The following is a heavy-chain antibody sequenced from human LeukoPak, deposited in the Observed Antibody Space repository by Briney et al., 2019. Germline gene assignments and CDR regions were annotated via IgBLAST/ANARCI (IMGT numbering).Heavy chain of an antibody. CDR2: MSSDGFNR. Sequence: GGSLRLSCAASGFTFSSYGFHWVRQAPGKGPEWVAVMSSDGFNRYYAVSVKGRFTVSRDNAKNTLYLEMNSLRAGDTAVYYCARAGGSSGWYALGYWGQGTLVTVSS. CDR3: ARAGGSSGWYALGY. CDR1: GFTFSSYG. D-gene: IGHD6-19*01. V-gene: IGHV3-30*03. J-gene: IGHJ4*02.